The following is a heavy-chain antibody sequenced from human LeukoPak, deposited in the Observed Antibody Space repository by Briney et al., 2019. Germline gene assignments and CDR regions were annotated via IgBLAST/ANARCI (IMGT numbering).Heavy chain of an antibody. J-gene: IGHJ4*02. Sequence: AEGSLRLSCAASGFTFSDYYMSWIRQAPGKGLEWVSYISSSGSTIYYAGSVKGRFTISRDNTKNSLYLQMNSLRAEDTAVYYCARQAVFDYFDYWGQGTLVTVSS. V-gene: IGHV3-11*04. CDR3: ARQAVFDYFDY. D-gene: IGHD3-10*01. CDR1: GFTFSDYY. CDR2: ISSSGSTI.